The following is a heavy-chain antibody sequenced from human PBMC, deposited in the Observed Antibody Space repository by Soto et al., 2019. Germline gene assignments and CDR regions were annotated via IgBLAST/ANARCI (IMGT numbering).Heavy chain of an antibody. CDR1: GFTFDDYA. CDR3: AKDRMGQPTFMDV. CDR2: ISWNSGSI. V-gene: IGHV3-9*01. Sequence: GGSLRLSCAASGFTFDDYAMHWVRQAPGKGLEWVSGISWNSGSIGYADSVKGRFTISRDNAKNSLYLQMNSLRAEDTALYYCAKDRMGQPTFMDVWGKGTTVTVSS. D-gene: IGHD2-8*01. J-gene: IGHJ6*03.